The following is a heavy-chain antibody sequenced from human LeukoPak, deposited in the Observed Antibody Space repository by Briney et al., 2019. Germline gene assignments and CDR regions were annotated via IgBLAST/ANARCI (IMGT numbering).Heavy chain of an antibody. Sequence: PSETLSLTCSVSDDSISSDYWSWIRQPPGKGLEWIGYIYRIGNTDYNPSLKSRVTISLDTSKNQLSLNLTSVTAADTAVYYCAGRGQRYFRDWGQGTLVTVPS. J-gene: IGHJ1*01. CDR3: AGRGQRYFRD. CDR2: IYRIGNT. CDR1: DDSISSDY. V-gene: IGHV4-4*08.